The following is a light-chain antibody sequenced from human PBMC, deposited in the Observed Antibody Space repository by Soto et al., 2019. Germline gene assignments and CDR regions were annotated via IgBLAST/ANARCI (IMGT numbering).Light chain of an antibody. V-gene: IGKV2-28*01. Sequence: DVVMTQSPVSLPVTPGEPASLSCRSSRSLLSSNGYNYLNWYLQKPGQSTQLLIYLGSNRASGVPDRFSGSGSGTDFTLKISRVEAEDVGVYYCMQGVQTPPITFGQGTRLEIK. CDR3: MQGVQTPPIT. CDR2: LGS. J-gene: IGKJ5*01. CDR1: RSLLSSNGYNY.